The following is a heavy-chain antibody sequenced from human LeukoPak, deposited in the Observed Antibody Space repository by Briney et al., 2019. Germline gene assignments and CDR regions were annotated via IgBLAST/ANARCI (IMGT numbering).Heavy chain of an antibody. CDR3: AKSVDN. J-gene: IGHJ4*02. CDR1: GFTFNNYA. CDR2: ISVGGGST. V-gene: IGHV3-23*01. Sequence: GGSLRLSCAASGFTFNNYAMNWVRQAPGEGLEWVSAISVGGGSTYYADSVKGRFTISRDNSKNTLNLQMNSLRAEDTAVYYCAKSVDNWGQGTLVTVSS.